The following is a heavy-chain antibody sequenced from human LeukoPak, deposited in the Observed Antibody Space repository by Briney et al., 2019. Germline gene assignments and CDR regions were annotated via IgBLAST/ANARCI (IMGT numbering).Heavy chain of an antibody. CDR2: IIPIFGTA. V-gene: IGHV1-69*01. J-gene: IGHJ4*02. Sequence: SVKVSCKASGGTFSSYAISWVRQAPGQGLEWMGGIIPIFGTANYAQKFQGRVTITADESTSTAYMELSSLRSEDTAVYYCARNIVAHAYDYFDYWGQGTLVTVSS. CDR1: GGTFSSYA. D-gene: IGHD5-12*01. CDR3: ARNIVAHAYDYFDY.